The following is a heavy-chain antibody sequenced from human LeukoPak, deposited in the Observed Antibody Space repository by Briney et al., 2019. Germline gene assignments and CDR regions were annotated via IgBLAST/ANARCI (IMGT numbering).Heavy chain of an antibody. V-gene: IGHV3-48*03. CDR2: ISSSGSTI. CDR1: GFTFSSYE. D-gene: IGHD6-13*01. CDR3: ARAPTYSSSWLFDY. Sequence: PGGSLRLSCAASGFTFSSYEMNWVRQAPGKGLEWVSYISSSGSTIYYADSVKGRFTISRDNAKNSLYLQMNSLRAEDTAVYYCARAPTYSSSWLFDYWGQGTLVTVSS. J-gene: IGHJ4*02.